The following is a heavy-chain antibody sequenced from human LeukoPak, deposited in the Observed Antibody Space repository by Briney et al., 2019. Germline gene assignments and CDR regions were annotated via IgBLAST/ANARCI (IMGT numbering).Heavy chain of an antibody. V-gene: IGHV1-2*02. D-gene: IGHD1-1*01. CDR2: INPNSGGT. CDR3: ARGQLEYYFDY. Sequence: ASVKVSCKASGGTFSSYAISWVRQAPGQGLEWMGWINPNSGGTNYAQKFQGRVTMTRDTSISTAYMELSRLRSDDTAVYYCARGQLEYYFDYWGQGTLVTVSS. J-gene: IGHJ4*02. CDR1: GGTFSSYA.